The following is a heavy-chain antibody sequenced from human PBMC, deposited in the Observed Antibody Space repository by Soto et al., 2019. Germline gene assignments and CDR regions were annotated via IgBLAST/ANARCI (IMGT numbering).Heavy chain of an antibody. V-gene: IGHV1-2*02. D-gene: IGHD3-22*01. CDR2: INPNSGAT. CDR3: ARDQVVYYYDSSGSSLDY. CDR1: GYTFTDYF. Sequence: ASVKVSCKASGYTFTDYFMHWVRQAPGQGLEWMGWINPNSGATNYAQNFQGRVTMTRDTSISTAYMELSRLRSDDTAVYYCARDQVVYYYDSSGSSLDYWGQGTLVTVS. J-gene: IGHJ4*02.